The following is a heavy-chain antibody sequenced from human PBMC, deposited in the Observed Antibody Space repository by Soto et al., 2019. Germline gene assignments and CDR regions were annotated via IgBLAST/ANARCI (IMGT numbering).Heavy chain of an antibody. CDR1: GGSISSYY. D-gene: IGHD3-10*01. V-gene: IGHV4-59*01. CDR3: ARGGSASISKNWFDP. J-gene: IGHJ5*02. CDR2: IYYSGST. Sequence: QVQLQESGPGLVKPSETLSLTCTVSGGSISSYYWSWIRQPPGKGLEWIGYIYYSGSTNYNPSLKSRVTISVDTSKNQFSLKLSSVTAADTAVYYCARGGSASISKNWFDPWGQGTLVTVSS.